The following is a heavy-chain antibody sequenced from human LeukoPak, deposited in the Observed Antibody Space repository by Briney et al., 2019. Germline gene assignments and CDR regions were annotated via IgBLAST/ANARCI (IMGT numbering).Heavy chain of an antibody. V-gene: IGHV3-23*01. J-gene: IGHJ4*02. Sequence: GESLRLSCAASGFTFSSYAMSWVRQAPGKGLEWVSAISGSGGSTYYADSVKGRFTISRDNSKNTLYLQMNSLRAEDTAVYYCAKARYGSGTFDYWGQGTLVTVSP. CDR2: ISGSGGST. CDR3: AKARYGSGTFDY. CDR1: GFTFSSYA. D-gene: IGHD3-10*01.